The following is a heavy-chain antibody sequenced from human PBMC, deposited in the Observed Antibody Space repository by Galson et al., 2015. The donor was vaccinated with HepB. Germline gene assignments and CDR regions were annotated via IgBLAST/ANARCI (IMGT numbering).Heavy chain of an antibody. J-gene: IGHJ1*01. D-gene: IGHD2-2*01. Sequence: SLRLSRAASGFTFSNYGMHWVRQAPGKGLEWVAVIWYDGSRRYYADSVKGRFTISRDNSKNTLYLQVDSLRAEDTAVYYCATGPGNSGDYSTGWFEYFHLWGRGTLVTVSS. CDR3: ATGPGNSGDYSTGWFEYFHL. CDR1: GFTFSNYG. V-gene: IGHV3-33*03. CDR2: IWYDGSRR.